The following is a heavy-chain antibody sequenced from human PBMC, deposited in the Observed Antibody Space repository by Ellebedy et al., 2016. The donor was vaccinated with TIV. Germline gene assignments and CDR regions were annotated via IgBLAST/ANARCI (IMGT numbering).Heavy chain of an antibody. CDR2: INSDGSEI. CDR3: ARDSGFYCLDF. D-gene: IGHD2-15*01. J-gene: IGHJ4*02. V-gene: IGHV3-7*01. Sequence: IWVRQTPGKGLEWVASINSDGSEIRYVDSVKGRFTFSRDNAANSVYLQMSSLRTDDTAVYYCARDSGFYCLDFWGQGSLVTVSS.